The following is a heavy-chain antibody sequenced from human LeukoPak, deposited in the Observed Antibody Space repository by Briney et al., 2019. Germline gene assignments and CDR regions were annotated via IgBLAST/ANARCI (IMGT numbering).Heavy chain of an antibody. Sequence: SSVNVSYKASRGTFSRYAIIGVRQAPGHGLEWMGGIIPFFGTANYAQKFQGRVTSTPDESTSTAYMELSSLRSEDTAVYYCARGFTYGSGFDYWGEGTLVTVSS. V-gene: IGHV1-69*13. J-gene: IGHJ4*02. CDR3: ARGFTYGSGFDY. D-gene: IGHD3-10*01. CDR2: IIPFFGTA. CDR1: RGTFSRYA.